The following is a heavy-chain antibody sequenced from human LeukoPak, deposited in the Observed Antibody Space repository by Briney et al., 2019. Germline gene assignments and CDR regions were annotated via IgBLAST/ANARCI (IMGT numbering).Heavy chain of an antibody. D-gene: IGHD6-19*01. J-gene: IGHJ4*02. CDR3: AREYRSGVDY. V-gene: IGHV4-59*01. CDR1: GGSISSSY. CDR2: MYYSGST. Sequence: PSETLSHTCTVSGGSISSSYWSWIRQPPGKGLEWIGYMYYSGSTNYNPSLKSRVTISVDTSKNQFSLKLSSVIAADTAVYYCAREYRSGVDYWGQGTLVTVSS.